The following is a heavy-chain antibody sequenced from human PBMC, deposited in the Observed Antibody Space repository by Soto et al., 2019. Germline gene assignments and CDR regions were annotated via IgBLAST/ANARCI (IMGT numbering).Heavy chain of an antibody. D-gene: IGHD4-17*01. CDR2: ITDNGGST. V-gene: IGHV3-23*01. CDR3: AKERATTTAFDY. CDR1: GFTFSRVG. Sequence: EVQLLESGGGLVQAGGSLRLSFAASGFTFSRVGMSWVGKAPGKGLEWVSLITDNGGSTYYADSVKGRFTISRDNAKDTLFLQMNSLRAEDTAVYYCAKERATTTAFDYWGQGALVTVSS. J-gene: IGHJ4*02.